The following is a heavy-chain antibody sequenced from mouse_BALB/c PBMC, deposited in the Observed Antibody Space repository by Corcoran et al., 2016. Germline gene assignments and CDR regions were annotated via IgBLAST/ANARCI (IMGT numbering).Heavy chain of an antibody. CDR1: GYTFTSYV. J-gene: IGHJ1*01. Sequence: EVQLQQTEPELVKPGASVKMSCKASGYTFTSYVMHWVKQKPGQGLEWSGYINPYNDGTKYNEKFKGKATLTSDKSSSTAYMELSSLTSEDSAVYDCARRGSSYWYFDVWGAGTTVTVSS. CDR2: INPYNDGT. CDR3: ARRGSSYWYFDV. V-gene: IGHV1S136*01.